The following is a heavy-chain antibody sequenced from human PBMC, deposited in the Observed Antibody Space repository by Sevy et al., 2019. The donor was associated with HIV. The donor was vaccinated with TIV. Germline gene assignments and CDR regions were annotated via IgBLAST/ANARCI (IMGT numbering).Heavy chain of an antibody. D-gene: IGHD2-2*01. J-gene: IGHJ6*02. V-gene: IGHV7-4-1*02. Sequence: ASVKVSCKASGYTFTSYGMNWVRQAPGQGLEWMGWINTNTGNPTYAQGFTGRFVFSLDTSVSTAYLQISSLKAEDTAIDYCARTSRGIVVVAAAQHYYGMDVWGQGTTVTVSS. CDR3: ARTSRGIVVVAAAQHYYGMDV. CDR1: GYTFTSYG. CDR2: INTNTGNP.